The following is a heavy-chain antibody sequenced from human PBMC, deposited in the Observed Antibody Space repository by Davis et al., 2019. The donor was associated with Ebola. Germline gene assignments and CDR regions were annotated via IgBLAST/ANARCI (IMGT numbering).Heavy chain of an antibody. Sequence: AASVKVSCKASGYTFTGYYMHWVRQAPGQGLEWMGWINPNSGGTNYAQKFQGWVTMTRDTSISTAYMELSRLRSDDTAVYYCARGVPPAYRYFDWLSLYGMDVWGQGTTVTVSS. CDR1: GYTFTGYY. V-gene: IGHV1-2*04. CDR2: INPNSGGT. J-gene: IGHJ6*02. D-gene: IGHD3-9*01. CDR3: ARGVPPAYRYFDWLSLYGMDV.